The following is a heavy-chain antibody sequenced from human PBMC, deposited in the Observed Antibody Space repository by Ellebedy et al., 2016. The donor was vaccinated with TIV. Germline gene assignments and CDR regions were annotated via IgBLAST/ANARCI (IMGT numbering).Heavy chain of an antibody. CDR2: ISASGGST. J-gene: IGHJ4*02. CDR1: GFTFSSYA. V-gene: IGHV3-23*01. D-gene: IGHD4-11*01. CDR3: ARDKGAVTTTLHFDY. Sequence: GESLKISCAASGFTFSSYAMSWVRQAPGKGLEWVSGISASGGSTYYGDSVKGRFTISRDNSKNTLYLQMNSLRAEDTAVYHCARDKGAVTTTLHFDYWGQGTLVTVSS.